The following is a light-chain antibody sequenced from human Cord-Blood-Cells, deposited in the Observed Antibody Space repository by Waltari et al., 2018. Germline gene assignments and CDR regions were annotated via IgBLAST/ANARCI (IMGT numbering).Light chain of an antibody. V-gene: IGKV1-39*01. CDR2: AAS. Sequence: DIQMTQSPSSLSASVGDRVTITCRASQSISRYLNWSQQKPGKAPKLLIYAASSLQSGFPSRFSGSGAGTDFTLTISSLQPEDFATYYCQQSYSTPPTFGQGTKVEIK. CDR1: QSISRY. J-gene: IGKJ1*01. CDR3: QQSYSTPPT.